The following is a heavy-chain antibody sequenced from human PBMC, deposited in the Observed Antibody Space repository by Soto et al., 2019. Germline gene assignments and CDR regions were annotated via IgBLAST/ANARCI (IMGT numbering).Heavy chain of an antibody. D-gene: IGHD2-21*01. CDR1: GFTFSDHY. V-gene: IGHV3-72*01. J-gene: IGHJ4*02. CDR2: IRNKANSYTT. CDR3: TSEGILTTPYYFDS. Sequence: EVHLVESGGGLVQPEGSLRLSCAASGFTFSDHYMDWVRQAPGKGLEWVGRIRNKANSYTTEYAASVKGRFTISRDDSRNSMYLQMNRLKTEDTAMYYCTSEGILTTPYYFDSWGQGTLVTVSS.